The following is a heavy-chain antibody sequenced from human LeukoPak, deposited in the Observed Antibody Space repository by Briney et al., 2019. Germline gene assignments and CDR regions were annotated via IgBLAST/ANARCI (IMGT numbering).Heavy chain of an antibody. CDR1: GGSISSSSYY. J-gene: IGHJ4*02. CDR2: IYYSGST. D-gene: IGHD2-21*02. Sequence: SETLSLTCTVSGGSISSSSYYWGWIRQPPGKGLEWIGCIYYSGSTYYNPSLKSRVTISVDTSKNQFSLKLSSVTAADTAVYYCAREVITTTIPSQYYFDYWGQGTLVTVSS. CDR3: AREVITTTIPSQYYFDY. V-gene: IGHV4-39*07.